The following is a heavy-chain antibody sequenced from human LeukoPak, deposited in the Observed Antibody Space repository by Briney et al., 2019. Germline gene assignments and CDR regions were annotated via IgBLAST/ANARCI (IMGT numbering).Heavy chain of an antibody. CDR1: GGSFSGYY. D-gene: IGHD3/OR15-3a*01. V-gene: IGHV4-34*01. CDR2: INHSGST. Sequence: SETLSLTCAVYGGSFSGYYWSWIRQPPGKGLEWIGEINHSGSTNYNPSLKSRVTISVDTSKNQFSLKPSSVTAADTAVYYCARGRRTGTKYYFDYWGQGTLVTVSS. CDR3: ARGRRTGTKYYFDY. J-gene: IGHJ4*02.